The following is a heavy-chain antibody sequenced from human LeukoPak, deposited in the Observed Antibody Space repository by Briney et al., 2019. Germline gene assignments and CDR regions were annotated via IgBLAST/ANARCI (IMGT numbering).Heavy chain of an antibody. CDR2: IWYDGSNK. V-gene: IGHV3-33*01. Sequence: GRSLRLSCAASGFTFSSYGMHWVRQAPGKGLEWVAVIWYDGSNKYYADSVKGRFTISRDNSKNTLYLQMNSLRAEDTAVYYCARETHYYDSSGYQEGTYFDYWGQGTLVTASS. D-gene: IGHD3-22*01. CDR1: GFTFSSYG. CDR3: ARETHYYDSSGYQEGTYFDY. J-gene: IGHJ4*02.